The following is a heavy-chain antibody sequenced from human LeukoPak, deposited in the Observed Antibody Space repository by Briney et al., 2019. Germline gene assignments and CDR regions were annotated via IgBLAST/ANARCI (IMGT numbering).Heavy chain of an antibody. D-gene: IGHD3-3*01. Sequence: PSETLSLTCAVSSYSISSGYYWGWIRQPPGKGLKWIGTIYHSGNTYYNPSLNSRVTISADTSKNHLSLKMNSVTAADTAVYYCARLMRDSGYYVDAFDIWGQGKMVTVSS. CDR2: IYHSGNT. V-gene: IGHV4-38-2*01. CDR3: ARLMRDSGYYVDAFDI. CDR1: SYSISSGYY. J-gene: IGHJ3*02.